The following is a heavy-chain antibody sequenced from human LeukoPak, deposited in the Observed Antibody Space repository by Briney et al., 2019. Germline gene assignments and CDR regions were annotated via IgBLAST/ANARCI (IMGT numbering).Heavy chain of an antibody. D-gene: IGHD3-22*01. CDR2: INHTGST. CDR1: GGSFSGYY. J-gene: IGHJ4*02. V-gene: IGHV4-34*01. CDR3: ARRDSYDSSGPHFDYYFDY. Sequence: PSETLSLTCAVYGGSFSGYYWSWIRQPPGKGLEWIGEINHTGSTNYNPSLKSRVTISVDTSKNQFSLKLSSVTAADTAVYYCARRDSYDSSGPHFDYYFDYWGQGTLVTVSS.